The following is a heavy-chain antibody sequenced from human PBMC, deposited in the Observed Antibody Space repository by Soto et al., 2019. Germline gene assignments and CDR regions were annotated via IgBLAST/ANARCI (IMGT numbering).Heavy chain of an antibody. V-gene: IGHV1-8*01. J-gene: IGHJ4*02. Sequence: QVQLVQSGAEVRKPGASVRVSCKASGYTFDAFDIHWVRQATGQGLELMGWMNPYTGETAYTQTFRRRXXXXXXXXXXXXXXXXXXXXXXXSAIYFCVRQAGGASTPGDDYWGQGTLVTVSS. CDR1: GYTFDAFD. CDR2: MNPYTGET. CDR3: VRQAGGASTPGDDY. D-gene: IGHD3-9*01.